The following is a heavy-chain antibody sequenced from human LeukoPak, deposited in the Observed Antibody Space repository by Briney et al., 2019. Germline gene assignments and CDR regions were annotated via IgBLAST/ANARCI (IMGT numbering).Heavy chain of an antibody. V-gene: IGHV4-59*07. D-gene: IGHD3-10*01. CDR2: VYFSGST. J-gene: IGHJ4*02. CDR1: GRSISSYS. Sequence: PSDTLSLTCSLSGRSISSYSWSWIRQPPRKGVEWVVCVYFSGSTNYKPSLKRGATIAVDTSKNQCSLKLSSVTSADTAVYYCARVHGSGSQLGAYYFDYWGQGTLVTVSS. CDR3: ARVHGSGSQLGAYYFDY.